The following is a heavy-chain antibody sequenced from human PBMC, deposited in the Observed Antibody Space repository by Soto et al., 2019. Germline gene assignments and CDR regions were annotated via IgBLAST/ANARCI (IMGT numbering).Heavy chain of an antibody. Sequence: SETLSLTCTVSGGSISSYYWSWIRQPPGKGLEWIGYIYYSGSTNYNPSLKSRVTISVDTSKNQFSLKLSSVTAADTAVYYCERDRIQLGYYYDMDVWGQGTTVTVSS. CDR3: ERDRIQLGYYYDMDV. D-gene: IGHD5-18*01. J-gene: IGHJ6*02. V-gene: IGHV4-59*01. CDR1: GGSISSYY. CDR2: IYYSGST.